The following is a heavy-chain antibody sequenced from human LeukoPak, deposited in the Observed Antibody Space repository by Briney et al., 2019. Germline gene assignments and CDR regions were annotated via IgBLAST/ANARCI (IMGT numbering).Heavy chain of an antibody. CDR2: IYSSGST. D-gene: IGHD4-23*01. Sequence: SETLSLTCTVSGGSISSYYWNWIRQPPGKGLEWIGYIYSSGSTNYNPSLKSRVTISVDTSKNHFSLKLSSVTAADTAMYYCARDYAVGAFDIWGQGTMVTASS. CDR1: GGSISSYY. V-gene: IGHV4-59*01. J-gene: IGHJ3*02. CDR3: ARDYAVGAFDI.